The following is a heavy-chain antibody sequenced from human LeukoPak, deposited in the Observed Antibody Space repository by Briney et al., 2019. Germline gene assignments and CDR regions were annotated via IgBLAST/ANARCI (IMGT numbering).Heavy chain of an antibody. V-gene: IGHV1-69*04. CDR2: IIPILGIA. J-gene: IGHJ4*02. CDR1: GGTFSSYA. CDR3: ARGEPLLCHY. Sequence: SVKVSCKASGGTFSSYAICWVRQAPGQGLEWMGRIIPILGIANYAQKFQGRVTITADKSTSTAYMELSSLRSEDTAVYYCARGEPLLCHYWGQGTLVTASS. D-gene: IGHD3-10*01.